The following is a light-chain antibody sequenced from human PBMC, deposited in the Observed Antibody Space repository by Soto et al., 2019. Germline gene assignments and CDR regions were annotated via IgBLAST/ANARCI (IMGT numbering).Light chain of an antibody. CDR3: HQYGTSIT. J-gene: IGKJ5*01. CDR2: GAS. V-gene: IGKV3-20*01. CDR1: QSISGSY. Sequence: EIVLTQSPGTLSLSPGERATLSCGASQSISGSYLAWYQQKPGQAPRLLIYGASSRATDIPDRFSGSGSGADFTLTISRLEHEYFAVYYWHQYGTSITFGQGTRLEIK.